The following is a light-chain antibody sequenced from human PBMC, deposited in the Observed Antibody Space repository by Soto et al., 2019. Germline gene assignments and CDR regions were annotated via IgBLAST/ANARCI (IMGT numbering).Light chain of an antibody. CDR1: SSNIVALYG. CDR2: ANR. V-gene: IGLV1-40*01. Sequence: QSVLTQPPSVSGAPGQRVTISCTGISSNIVALYGVHWYHQVPGTAPKLLIYANRNRPAGAPARFSAPKSDTSASLAITGLQAEEEADYYCQSYDSSLGGNYVFGTGTKVPAL. J-gene: IGLJ1*01. CDR3: QSYDSSLGGNYV.